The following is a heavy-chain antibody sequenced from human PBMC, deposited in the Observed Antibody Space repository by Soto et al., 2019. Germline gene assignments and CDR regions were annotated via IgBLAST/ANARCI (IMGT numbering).Heavy chain of an antibody. CDR2: ISSSSSYI. D-gene: IGHD3-22*01. Sequence: GGSLRLSCAASGFTFSTYSLNWVRQAPGKGLEWVSSISSSSSYIYYADSVKGRFTISRDNAKNSLYLQMNSLRAEDTAVYYCARDFSSGSIDYWGQGTLVTVSS. CDR1: GFTFSTYS. V-gene: IGHV3-21*01. CDR3: ARDFSSGSIDY. J-gene: IGHJ4*02.